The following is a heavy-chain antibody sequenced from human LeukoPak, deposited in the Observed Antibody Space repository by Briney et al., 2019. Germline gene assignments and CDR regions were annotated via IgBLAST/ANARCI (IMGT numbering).Heavy chain of an antibody. CDR2: IKQNGNET. J-gene: IGHJ4*02. CDR3: ARGGTVTTYFDY. Sequence: GGSLRLSCAASGFTFSTYWMSWVRQAPGKGLEWVASIKQNGNETYYVDSVKGRITISRDNAKNSLYLQMNSLRAEDTAVYYCARGGTVTTYFDYWGQGTLVTVSS. V-gene: IGHV3-7*01. CDR1: GFTFSTYW. D-gene: IGHD4-11*01.